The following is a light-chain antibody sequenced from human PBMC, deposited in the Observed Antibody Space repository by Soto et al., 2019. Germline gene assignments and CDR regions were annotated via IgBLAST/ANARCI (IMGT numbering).Light chain of an antibody. CDR1: LSVSSNY. CDR2: GAS. V-gene: IGKV3-20*01. J-gene: IGKJ2*01. CDR3: QQYGSSSYT. Sequence: DIVLTQSPDTLSLSPGERATLSCRASLSVSSNYLAWYQQKPGQAPRLLIYGASTRATGIPDRFSGSGSGTDFTLTISRLEPEDFAVYYCQQYGSSSYTFGQGTRLEIK.